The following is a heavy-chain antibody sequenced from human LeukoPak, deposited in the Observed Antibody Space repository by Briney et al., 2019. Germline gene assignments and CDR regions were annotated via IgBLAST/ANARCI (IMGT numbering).Heavy chain of an antibody. D-gene: IGHD2-2*01. Sequence: PRGSLRLSCAASGFTFSSYAMSRVRQAPGKGLEWVSAISASGGSTYYADSVKGRFTISRDNSKNTLYLQMNSLRAEDTAVYYCARDYSTTWSYGMDVWGQGTTVTVSS. CDR3: ARDYSTTWSYGMDV. J-gene: IGHJ6*02. V-gene: IGHV3-23*01. CDR2: ISASGGST. CDR1: GFTFSSYA.